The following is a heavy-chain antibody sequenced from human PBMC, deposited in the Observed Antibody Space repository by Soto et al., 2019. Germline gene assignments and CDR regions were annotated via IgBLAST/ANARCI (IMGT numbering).Heavy chain of an antibody. CDR2: IWYDGSNK. V-gene: IGHV3-33*01. CDR3: ARGGSYYSRFYYYYGMDV. CDR1: GFTFSSYG. Sequence: QVQLVESGGGVVQPGRSLRLPCAASGFTFSSYGMHWVRQAPGKGLEWVAVIWYDGSNKYYADSVKGRFTISRDNSKNTLYLQMNSLRAEDTAVYYCARGGSYYSRFYYYYGMDVWGQGTTVTVSS. D-gene: IGHD1-26*01. J-gene: IGHJ6*02.